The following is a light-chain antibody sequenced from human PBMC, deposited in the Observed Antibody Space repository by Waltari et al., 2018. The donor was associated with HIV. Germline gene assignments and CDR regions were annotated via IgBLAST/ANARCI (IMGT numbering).Light chain of an antibody. CDR1: SRDAGGDNY. J-gene: IGLJ2*01. Sequence: QSALTQPASVSGSPGQSITISCTGTSRDAGGDNYVSWYQHHPGKAPKLMIYDVSNRPSGVSNRFSGSKSGNTASLTISGLQAEDEADYYCNSYTTSSTLHVVFGGGTKLTVL. CDR2: DVS. CDR3: NSYTTSSTLHVV. V-gene: IGLV2-14*03.